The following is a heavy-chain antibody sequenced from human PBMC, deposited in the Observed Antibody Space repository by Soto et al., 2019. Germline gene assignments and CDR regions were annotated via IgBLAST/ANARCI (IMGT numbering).Heavy chain of an antibody. J-gene: IGHJ6*02. Sequence: GESLKISCTASGYSFTTYWINWVRQLPRKGLEWMGKIDPSGSDTTYSPSFQGHVTISADRSITTAYRQWSSLKASDTAMYYFARLGHDYSSSGMDVWGQGTTVTVSS. CDR3: ARLGHDYSSSGMDV. V-gene: IGHV5-10-1*01. CDR2: IDPSGSDT. CDR1: GYSFTTYW. D-gene: IGHD4-4*01.